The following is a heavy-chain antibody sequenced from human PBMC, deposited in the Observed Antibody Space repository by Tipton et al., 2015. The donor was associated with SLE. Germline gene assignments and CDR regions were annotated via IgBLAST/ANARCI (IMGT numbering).Heavy chain of an antibody. J-gene: IGHJ3*02. V-gene: IGHV4-39*07. CDR2: FYSGGSI. Sequence: TLSLTCAVSGDSLDSSESYWAWIRQPPGKGLEWIGSFYSGGSIYYMPSLESRVTASIDTSKNHLSLTLTSVTAADTAIYYCARQGTDGWYDAFDIWGPGTMVTVSS. CDR1: GDSLDSSESY. D-gene: IGHD6-19*01. CDR3: ARQGTDGWYDAFDI.